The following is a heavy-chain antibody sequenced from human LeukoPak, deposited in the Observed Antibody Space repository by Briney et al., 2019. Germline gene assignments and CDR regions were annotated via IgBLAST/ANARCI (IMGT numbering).Heavy chain of an antibody. CDR1: GYTFTSYY. Sequence: ASVKVSCKASGYTFTSYYMHWVRQAPGQGLEWMGIINPSGGSTSYAQKFQGRVTITTDESTSTAYMELSSLRSEDTAVYYCARAAMAVFDYWGQGTLVTVSS. CDR2: INPSGGST. D-gene: IGHD5-18*01. CDR3: ARAAMAVFDY. V-gene: IGHV1-46*01. J-gene: IGHJ4*02.